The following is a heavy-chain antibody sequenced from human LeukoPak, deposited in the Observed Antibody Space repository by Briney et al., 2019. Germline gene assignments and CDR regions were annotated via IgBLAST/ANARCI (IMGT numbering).Heavy chain of an antibody. Sequence: KPSETLSLTCSVSGGSMTNLYWTWIRQPPGKGLEWIGDIYDSGSTRYNTSLESRVTISVDTSKNQLSLKLSSVTAADTAVYYCAKGGSTNFYYGDVWGQGTTVTVSS. CDR3: AKGGSTNFYYGDV. CDR2: IYDSGST. CDR1: GGSMTNLY. V-gene: IGHV4-59*01. D-gene: IGHD2/OR15-2a*01. J-gene: IGHJ6*02.